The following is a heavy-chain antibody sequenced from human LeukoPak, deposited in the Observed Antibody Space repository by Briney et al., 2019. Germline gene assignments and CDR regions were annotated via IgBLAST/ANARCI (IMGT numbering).Heavy chain of an antibody. V-gene: IGHV3-30*04. CDR3: AKDGVWIGEKKANMDV. Sequence: PGGSLRLSCAASGFTFSSYVMHWVRQAPGKGLEWVAIISYDGSNEYYADSVKGRFTISRDNSKNTLYLQMNSLRAADTAVYYCAKDGVWIGEKKANMDVWGKGTTVSISS. CDR1: GFTFSSYV. J-gene: IGHJ6*03. D-gene: IGHD3-10*01. CDR2: ISYDGSNE.